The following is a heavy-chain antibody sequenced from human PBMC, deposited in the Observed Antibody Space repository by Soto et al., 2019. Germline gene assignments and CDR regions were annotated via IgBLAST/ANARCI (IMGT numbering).Heavy chain of an antibody. CDR2: ISSYGSDT. V-gene: IGHV3-74*01. J-gene: IGHJ6*02. CDR1: GFTFSRYW. Sequence: GGSLRLSCAASGFTFSRYWMHWVRQAPGKGLVWVSRISSYGSDTHYADSVKGRFTISRDNAKNTLYLQMNSLRADDTAVYYCASNYAYAEGYYWYGIDVWGQGITVTVSS. D-gene: IGHD3-16*01. CDR3: ASNYAYAEGYYWYGIDV.